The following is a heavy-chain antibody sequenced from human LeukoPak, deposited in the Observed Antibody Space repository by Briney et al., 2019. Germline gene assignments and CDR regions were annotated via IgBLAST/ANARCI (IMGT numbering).Heavy chain of an antibody. CDR3: ARDRYYDYVWGSYRSPYFDY. D-gene: IGHD3-16*02. Sequence: GGSLRLSCAASGFTFSSYGMRWVRQAPGKGLEWVAFIRYDGSNKYYADSVKGRFTISRDNSKNTLYLQMNSLRAEDTAVYYCARDRYYDYVWGSYRSPYFDYWGQGTLVTVSS. V-gene: IGHV3-30*02. J-gene: IGHJ4*02. CDR2: IRYDGSNK. CDR1: GFTFSSYG.